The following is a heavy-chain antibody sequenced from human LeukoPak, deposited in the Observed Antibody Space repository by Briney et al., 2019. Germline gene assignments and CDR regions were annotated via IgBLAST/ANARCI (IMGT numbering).Heavy chain of an antibody. Sequence: GGSLRLSCAASGFTVSSNYMSWVRQAPGKGLEWVSSISSSSSYIYYADSVKGRFTISRDNAKNSLYLQMNSLRAEDTAVYYCARGWKLRGIAVADYGMDVWGQGTTVTVSS. CDR3: ARGWKLRGIAVADYGMDV. V-gene: IGHV3-21*01. CDR2: ISSSSSYI. CDR1: GFTVSSNY. J-gene: IGHJ6*02. D-gene: IGHD6-19*01.